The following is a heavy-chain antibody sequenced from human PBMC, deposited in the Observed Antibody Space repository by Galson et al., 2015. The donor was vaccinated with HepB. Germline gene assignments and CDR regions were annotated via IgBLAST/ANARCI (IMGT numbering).Heavy chain of an antibody. J-gene: IGHJ6*03. D-gene: IGHD3-3*01. V-gene: IGHV7-4-1*02. CDR1: GYTFTDYV. CDR2: MNTNTGKP. Sequence: SVKVSCKASGYTFTDYVVNWVRQAPGQGLEWMGWMNTNTGKPTYAPSFAGRFAFSLDTSVTTAYLQISSLETDDTAVYYCARSPLRFLDWLPYYDYYYMDVWGEGTTVTVSS. CDR3: ARSPLRFLDWLPYYDYYYMDV.